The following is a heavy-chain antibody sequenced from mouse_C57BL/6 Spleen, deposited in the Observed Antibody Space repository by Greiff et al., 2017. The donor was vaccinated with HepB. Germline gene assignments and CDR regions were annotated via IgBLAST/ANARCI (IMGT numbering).Heavy chain of an antibody. Sequence: EVQLQQSGPELVKPGASVKISCKASGYTFTDYYMNWVKQSHGKSLEWIGDINPNNGGTSYNQKVKGKGTLTVDKSSSPAYMDLRSLTSQDSAVYYCARSSGSGYRFAYWGQGTTLTVSS. CDR3: ARSSGSGYRFAY. V-gene: IGHV1-26*01. J-gene: IGHJ2*01. CDR1: GYTFTDYY. CDR2: INPNNGGT. D-gene: IGHD1-1*01.